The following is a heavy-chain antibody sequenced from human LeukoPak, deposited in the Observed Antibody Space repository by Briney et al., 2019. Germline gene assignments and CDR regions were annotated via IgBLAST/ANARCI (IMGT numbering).Heavy chain of an antibody. J-gene: IGHJ6*02. CDR1: GFTFSSYG. V-gene: IGHV3-30*18. CDR2: ISYDGSNK. D-gene: IGHD3-3*01. CDR3: AKETDYDFWSRGYGMDV. Sequence: GGSLRLSCAASGFTFSSYGMHWVRQAPGKGLEWVAVISYDGSNKYYADSVKGRFTISRDNSKNTLYLQMNSLRAEDTAVYYCAKETDYDFWSRGYGMDVWGQGTTVPVSS.